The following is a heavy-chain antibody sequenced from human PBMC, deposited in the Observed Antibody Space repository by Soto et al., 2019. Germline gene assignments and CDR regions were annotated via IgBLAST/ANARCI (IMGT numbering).Heavy chain of an antibody. V-gene: IGHV4-39*01. D-gene: IGHD2-2*01. CDR3: ARLHCSSPNCVPLDP. Sequence: ETLSLTCTVSGGSVSSGSYYWGWIRQPPGKGLEWIGSIYYSGTSSYNPSLKSRVTMSVDTSKKQLSLRLRSVTAADTAVYYCARLHCSSPNCVPLDPWGQGTLVTVSS. CDR2: IYYSGTS. CDR1: GGSVSSGSYY. J-gene: IGHJ5*02.